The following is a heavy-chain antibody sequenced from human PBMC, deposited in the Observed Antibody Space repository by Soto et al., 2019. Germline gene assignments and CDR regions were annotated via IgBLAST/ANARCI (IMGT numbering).Heavy chain of an antibody. CDR2: IYYSGST. V-gene: IGHV4-59*01. J-gene: IGHJ6*03. CDR1: GGSISSYY. D-gene: IGHD1-1*01. CDR3: AREGAGTTLYGVYYMDV. Sequence: SETLSLTCTVSGGSISSYYWSWIRQPPGKGLEWIGYIYYSGSTNYNPSLKSRVTISVDTSKNQFSLKLSSVTAADTAVYYCAREGAGTTLYGVYYMDVWGKGTTVTVSS.